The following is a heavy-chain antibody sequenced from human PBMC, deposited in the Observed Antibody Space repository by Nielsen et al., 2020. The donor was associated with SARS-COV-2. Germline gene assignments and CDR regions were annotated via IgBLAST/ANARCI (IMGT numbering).Heavy chain of an antibody. V-gene: IGHV2-70*11. D-gene: IGHD1-14*01. CDR3: AWVPRGTRGATGRDWYFDV. Sequence: SGPTLVKPTQTLTLTCTFSGFSLSASGMCVSWIRQPPGKALEWLARIDWDGEEYYSASLKTRLAISSDVSKNQVVLSMTNMDPVDTATYYCAWVPRGTRGATGRDWYFDVWGRGTLVTVSS. J-gene: IGHJ2*01. CDR2: IDWDGEE. CDR1: GFSLSASGMC.